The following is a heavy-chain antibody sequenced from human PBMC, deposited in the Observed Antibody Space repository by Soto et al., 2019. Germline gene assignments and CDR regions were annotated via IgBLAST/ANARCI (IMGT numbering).Heavy chain of an antibody. CDR2: SIPIFGTA. D-gene: IGHD5-12*01. Sequence: ASVKVSCKASGGTFNNYPITWVRQAPGQGLEWMGGSIPIFGTANYAQKFQGRVTISVDESTSTAYMELSSLRSEDTAVYYCARGRGYSGDDHYYYFDMDVWGQGTTVTVSS. CDR3: ARGRGYSGDDHYYYFDMDV. V-gene: IGHV1-69*13. CDR1: GGTFNNYP. J-gene: IGHJ6*02.